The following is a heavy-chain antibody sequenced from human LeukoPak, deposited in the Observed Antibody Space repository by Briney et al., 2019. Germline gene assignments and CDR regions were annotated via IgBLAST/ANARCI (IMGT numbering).Heavy chain of an antibody. CDR1: GGSFSSYY. V-gene: IGHV4-34*01. CDR3: AKTSGYSSGWYPRRYYYYYGMDV. Sequence: SETLSLTCAVYGGSFSSYYWSWIRQPPGKGLEWIGEINHSGSTNYNPSLKSRVTISVDTSKNQFSLKLSSVTAADTAVYYCAKTSGYSSGWYPRRYYYYYGMDVWGQGTTVTVSS. D-gene: IGHD6-19*01. J-gene: IGHJ6*02. CDR2: INHSGST.